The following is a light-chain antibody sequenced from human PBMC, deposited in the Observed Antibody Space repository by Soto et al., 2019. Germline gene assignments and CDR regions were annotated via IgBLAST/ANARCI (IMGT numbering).Light chain of an antibody. J-gene: IGKJ4*01. V-gene: IGKV3-15*01. CDR1: QNIHTN. CDR3: QQRSNWPPLT. Sequence: EIVMTQSPATLSVSPGERATLSCRAGQNIHTNLAWYQQKPGQAPRLLFYGASTGATGLPARFSGSGSGTEFTLTISSLEPEDFGVYYCQQRSNWPPLTFGGGTKVDNK. CDR2: GAS.